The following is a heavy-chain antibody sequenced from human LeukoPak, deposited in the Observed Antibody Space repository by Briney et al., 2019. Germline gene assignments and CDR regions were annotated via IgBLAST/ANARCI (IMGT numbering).Heavy chain of an antibody. CDR1: GFTFSSYG. CDR3: AKFGADDILTGYRS. V-gene: IGHV3-30*18. CDR2: ISYDGSNK. Sequence: GGSLRLSCAASGFTFSSYGMHWVRQAPGKGLEWVAVISYDGSNKYYADSVKGRFTISRDNSKNTLYLQMNSLRAEDTAVYYYAKFGADDILTGYRSWGQGTLVTVSS. J-gene: IGHJ5*02. D-gene: IGHD3-9*01.